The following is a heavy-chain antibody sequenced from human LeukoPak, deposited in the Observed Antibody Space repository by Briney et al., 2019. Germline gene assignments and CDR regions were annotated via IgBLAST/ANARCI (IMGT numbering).Heavy chain of an antibody. CDR3: ARGGLMVYAVRVQNDVFDI. Sequence: PSETLSLTCTVSGGSISSYYWSWIRQPPGKGLEWIGYIYYSGSTNYNPSLKSRVTISVDTSKNQFSLKLSSMTAADTAVYYCARGGLMVYAVRVQNDVFDIWGQGTMVTVSS. V-gene: IGHV4-59*12. CDR2: IYYSGST. J-gene: IGHJ3*02. CDR1: GGSISSYY. D-gene: IGHD2-8*01.